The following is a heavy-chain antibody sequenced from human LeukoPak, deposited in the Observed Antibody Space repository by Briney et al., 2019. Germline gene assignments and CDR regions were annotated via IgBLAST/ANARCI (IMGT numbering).Heavy chain of an antibody. CDR3: AREGDIVVVGNYMDV. D-gene: IGHD2-2*01. J-gene: IGHJ6*03. V-gene: IGHV3-21*01. Sequence: PGGSLRLSCAASGFTFRSYWMHWVRQAPGKGLEWVSSISSSSSYIYYADSVKGRFTISRDNAKNSLYLQMNSLRAEDTAVYYCAREGDIVVVGNYMDVWGKGTTVTVSS. CDR2: ISSSSSYI. CDR1: GFTFRSYW.